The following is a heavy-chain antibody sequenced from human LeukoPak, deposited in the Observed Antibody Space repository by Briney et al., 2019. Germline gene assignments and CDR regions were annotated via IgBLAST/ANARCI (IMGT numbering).Heavy chain of an antibody. V-gene: IGHV3-74*01. CDR1: GFTFSSYW. J-gene: IGHJ4*02. Sequence: PGGSLRLSCAASGFTFSSYWMHWVRQAPGKGLVWVSRINSDGSSTNYADSVKGRFTISRDNAKNTLYLQMNSLRAEDTAVYYCAKDPGVAARTSDYWGQGTLVTVSS. D-gene: IGHD6-6*01. CDR2: INSDGSST. CDR3: AKDPGVAARTSDY.